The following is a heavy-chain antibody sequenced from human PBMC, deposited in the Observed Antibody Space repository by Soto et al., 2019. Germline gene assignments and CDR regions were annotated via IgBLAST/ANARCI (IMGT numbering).Heavy chain of an antibody. Sequence: EVQLLESGGGLVQPGGSLRLSCAASGFTFNNYAMTWVRQAPGKVLEWVSTISGSDGSTYYADSVKGRLTISRDNSKNALYLQMSSLRAEDTALYYCVKDWTGDTCPCMDVWGQGTTVTVSS. D-gene: IGHD2-8*02. CDR3: VKDWTGDTCPCMDV. CDR1: GFTFNNYA. CDR2: ISGSDGST. J-gene: IGHJ6*01. V-gene: IGHV3-23*01.